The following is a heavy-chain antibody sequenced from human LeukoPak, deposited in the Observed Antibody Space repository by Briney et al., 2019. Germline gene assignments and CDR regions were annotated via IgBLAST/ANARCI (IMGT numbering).Heavy chain of an antibody. V-gene: IGHV4-61*02. Sequence: RTSETLSLTCTVSGDSIGSGSYYWSWIRQPAGKGLEWIGRIYTSGSTNYNPSLKSRVTISVDTSKNQFSLKLSSVTAADTAVYYCARAYSGYDSSGYYLGDWFDPWGQGTLVTVSS. CDR3: ARAYSGYDSSGYYLGDWFDP. D-gene: IGHD3-22*01. CDR2: IYTSGST. J-gene: IGHJ5*02. CDR1: GDSIGSGSYY.